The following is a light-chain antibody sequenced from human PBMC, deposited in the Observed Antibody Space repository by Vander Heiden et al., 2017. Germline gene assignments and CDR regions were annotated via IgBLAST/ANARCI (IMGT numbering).Light chain of an antibody. J-gene: IGKJ2*01. CDR1: QSVLYSSNNKNN. V-gene: IGKV4-1*01. CDR3: QQYYSTPVT. CDR2: WAS. Sequence: DIVMTQSPDSLAVSLGESATINCKSSQSVLYSSNNKNNLAGYQQKPGRTPKRLIYWASTRESGVPDRVSGSGSGTEFTLTSRSLQAEDGAVYYCQQYYSTPVTFGQGTKLEIK.